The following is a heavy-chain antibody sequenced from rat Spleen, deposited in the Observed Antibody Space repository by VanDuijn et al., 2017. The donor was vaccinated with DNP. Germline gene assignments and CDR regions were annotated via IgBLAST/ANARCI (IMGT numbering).Heavy chain of an antibody. V-gene: IGHV2-41*01. Sequence: QVQLKESGPGLVQPSQTLSLTCTVAGFSLTSQNVHWVRQSPGKGLEWMGVIWNNGGTRYNSVLKSRLSISKDTSKSQVFLRMNSLQTEDTAIYFCSRVLYNGYQRHYWSFDFWGPGTMVTVSS. CDR3: SRVLYNGYQRHYWSFDF. CDR1: GFSLTSQN. D-gene: IGHD1-6*01. J-gene: IGHJ1*01. CDR2: IWNNGGT.